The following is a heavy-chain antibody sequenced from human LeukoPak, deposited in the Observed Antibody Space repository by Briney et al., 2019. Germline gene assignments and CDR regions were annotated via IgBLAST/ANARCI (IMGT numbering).Heavy chain of an antibody. J-gene: IGHJ4*02. Sequence: GGSLRLSCAASGFTISSYGMHWVRQAPGKGLEYVSAISSNGGIIYYANSVKGRFTISRHNSKNTLDLHMGSLRPEDMAVYYCARSSATVIIFDYWGQGTLVTVSS. V-gene: IGHV3-64*01. CDR1: GFTISSYG. D-gene: IGHD4-17*01. CDR3: ARSSATVIIFDY. CDR2: ISSNGGII.